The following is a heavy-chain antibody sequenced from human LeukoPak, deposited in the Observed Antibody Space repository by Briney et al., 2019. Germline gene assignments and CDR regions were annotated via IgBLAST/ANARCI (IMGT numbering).Heavy chain of an antibody. Sequence: PSETLSLTCTVSGGSISSYYRSWIRQPPGKGLEWIGYIYYSESTNYNPSLKSRVTISVDTSKNHFSLKLSSVTAAYTPVYYCARLFDCSSTSCYRYYYYYGMDVWGQGTTVTVSS. J-gene: IGHJ6*02. CDR3: ARLFDCSSTSCYRYYYYYGMDV. CDR2: IYYSEST. V-gene: IGHV4-59*08. D-gene: IGHD2-2*02. CDR1: GGSISSYY.